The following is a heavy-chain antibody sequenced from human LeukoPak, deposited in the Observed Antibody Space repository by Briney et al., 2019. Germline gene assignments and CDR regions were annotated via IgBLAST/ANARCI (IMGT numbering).Heavy chain of an antibody. V-gene: IGHV1-18*04. CDR2: ISAYNGNT. CDR3: ARDLITNGAFDI. Sequence: ASVKVSCKASGYSFTSYFMHWVRQAPGQGLEWMGWISAYNGNTNYAQKLQGRVTMTTDTSTSTAYMELRSLRSDDTAVYYCARDLITNGAFDIWGQGTMVTVSS. CDR1: GYSFTSYF. J-gene: IGHJ3*02. D-gene: IGHD3-10*01.